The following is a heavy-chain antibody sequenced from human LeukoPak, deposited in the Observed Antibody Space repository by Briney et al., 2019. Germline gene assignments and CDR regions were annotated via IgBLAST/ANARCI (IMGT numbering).Heavy chain of an antibody. V-gene: IGHV3-48*01. J-gene: IGHJ4*02. Sequence: GGSLRLSCAASGFTFSSYSMNWVRQAPGKGLEWVSYISSSSSTIYYADSVKGRFTISRDNAKNSLYLQMNSLRAEDTAVYCCARDQSTAYSSGWYLFWGQGTLVTVSS. CDR3: ARDQSTAYSSGWYLF. CDR1: GFTFSSYS. D-gene: IGHD6-19*01. CDR2: ISSSSSTI.